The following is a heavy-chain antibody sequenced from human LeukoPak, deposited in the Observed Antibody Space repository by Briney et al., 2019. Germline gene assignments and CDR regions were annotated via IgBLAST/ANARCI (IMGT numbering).Heavy chain of an antibody. CDR3: AKPISGGLAVSADWFDP. D-gene: IGHD6-19*01. V-gene: IGHV3-23*01. CDR2: INANGINT. CDR1: GFAFNFYA. J-gene: IGHJ5*02. Sequence: GGSLRLSCAASGFAFNFYAMSWVRQAPGKGLQRVSTINANGINTYYADSVRGRFTISRDNSKDTLYLQLNSLGAEDTAIYFCAKPISGGLAVSADWFDPWGQGTLVIVSS.